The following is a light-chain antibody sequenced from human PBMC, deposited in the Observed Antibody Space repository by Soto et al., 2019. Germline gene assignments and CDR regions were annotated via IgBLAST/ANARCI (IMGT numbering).Light chain of an antibody. CDR3: QKYSGVPVT. CDR1: QDINKY. V-gene: IGKV1-27*01. CDR2: SAS. Sequence: IQMTQSPSSLSASVGDRVTITCRASQDINKYLAWYQQRPGTVPKLLIYSASTLKSGVPSRFSGSRSGTDSTLTSSSLQPEDVATYYCQKYSGVPVTFGQGTRLEIK. J-gene: IGKJ5*01.